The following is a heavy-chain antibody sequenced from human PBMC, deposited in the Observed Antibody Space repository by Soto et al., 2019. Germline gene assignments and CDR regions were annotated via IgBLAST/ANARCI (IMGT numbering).Heavy chain of an antibody. CDR1: GGSISSGGYY. CDR2: IYYSGST. D-gene: IGHD3-10*01. Sequence: QLQLQESGPGLVKPSQTLSLTCTVSGGSISSGGYYWSWIRQHPGKGLEWIGYIYYSGSTYYNPSLKSRGNTSVDTSKNRCSLKLSSVPAADTAVYHCAGGVAMIRGVIHTPSADHWGQGTLVTVSS. J-gene: IGHJ4*02. CDR3: AGGVAMIRGVIHTPSADH. V-gene: IGHV4-31*03.